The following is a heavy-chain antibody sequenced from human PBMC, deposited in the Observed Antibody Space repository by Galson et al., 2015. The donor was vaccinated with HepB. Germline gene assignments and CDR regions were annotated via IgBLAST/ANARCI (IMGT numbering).Heavy chain of an antibody. J-gene: IGHJ6*02. D-gene: IGHD3-22*01. CDR2: ISGGNT. Sequence: SVKVSCKASGYTFSTYGISWVRQAPGQGLEWMGWISGGNTKYAQKFQGRVTMTTDPPTTTAYMELRSLRSYDTAVYYCSRVRATYYYDSSGHRAIRHPGYGMDVWGQGATVTVSS. CDR1: GYTFSTYG. CDR3: SRVRATYYYDSSGHRAIRHPGYGMDV. V-gene: IGHV1-18*04.